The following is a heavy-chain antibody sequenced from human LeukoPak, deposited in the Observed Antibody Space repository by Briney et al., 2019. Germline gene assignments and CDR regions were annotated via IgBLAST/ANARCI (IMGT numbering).Heavy chain of an antibody. V-gene: IGHV5-10-1*01. Sequence: KYGESLKISCKGSGYSFASYWISWVRQMPGKGLEWMGRIDPSDSYTNYSPSFQGHVTISADKSISTAYLQWSSLKASDTAMYYCAFRVTGATIDYWGQGTLVTVSS. J-gene: IGHJ4*02. CDR1: GYSFASYW. D-gene: IGHD1-26*01. CDR2: IDPSDSYT. CDR3: AFRVTGATIDY.